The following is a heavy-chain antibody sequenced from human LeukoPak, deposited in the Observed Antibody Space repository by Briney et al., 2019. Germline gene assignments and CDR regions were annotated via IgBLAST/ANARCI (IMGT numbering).Heavy chain of an antibody. D-gene: IGHD5-18*01. V-gene: IGHV1-18*01. J-gene: IGHJ3*02. CDR2: VSAYNGNT. Sequence: GASVKVSCKASGYTFTSYGISWVRQAPGQGLEWMGWVSAYNGNTNYAQKLQGRVTMTTDTSTSTAYMELRSLRSDDTAVYYCARSHTATVPLDAFDIWGQGTMVTVSS. CDR1: GYTFTSYG. CDR3: ARSHTATVPLDAFDI.